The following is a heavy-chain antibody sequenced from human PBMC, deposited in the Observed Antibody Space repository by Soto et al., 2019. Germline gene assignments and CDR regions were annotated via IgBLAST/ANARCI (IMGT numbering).Heavy chain of an antibody. CDR3: ARDKGHPEGSYDAFDI. V-gene: IGHV4-31*03. D-gene: IGHD3-10*01. Sequence: SETLSLTCTVSGGSISSGGYYWSWIRQHPGKGLEWTGYIYYSGSTYYNPSLKSRVTISVDTSKNQFSLKLSSVTAADTAVYYCARDKGHPEGSYDAFDIWGQGTMVTVSS. CDR1: GGSISSGGYY. CDR2: IYYSGST. J-gene: IGHJ3*02.